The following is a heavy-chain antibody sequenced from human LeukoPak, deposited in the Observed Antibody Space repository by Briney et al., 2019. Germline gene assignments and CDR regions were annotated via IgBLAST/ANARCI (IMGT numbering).Heavy chain of an antibody. J-gene: IGHJ5*02. Sequence: SETLSLTCAVYGGSFSGYYWSWIRQPPGKGLEWIGEINHSGSTNYNPSLKSRVTISVDTSKNQFSLKLSSVAAADTAVYYCARAPPFDPWGQGTLVTVSS. V-gene: IGHV4-34*01. CDR1: GGSFSGYY. CDR3: ARAPPFDP. CDR2: INHSGST.